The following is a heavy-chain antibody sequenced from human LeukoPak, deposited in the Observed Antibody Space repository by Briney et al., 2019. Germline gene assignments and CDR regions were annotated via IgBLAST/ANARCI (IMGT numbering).Heavy chain of an antibody. CDR1: GSTFSSYW. CDR3: ARAPREGYSGSYYFDF. V-gene: IGHV3-7*01. J-gene: IGHJ4*02. D-gene: IGHD1-26*01. Sequence: GGSLRLSCAASGSTFSSYWMSWVRQAPGKGLEWVANIKQDGSEKYYVDSVKGRFTISRDNAKNSLYLQMNSLRAEDTAVYYCARAPREGYSGSYYFDFWGQGTLVTVSS. CDR2: IKQDGSEK.